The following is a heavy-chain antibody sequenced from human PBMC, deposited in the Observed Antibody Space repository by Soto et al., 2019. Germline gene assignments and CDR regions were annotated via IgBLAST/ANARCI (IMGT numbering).Heavy chain of an antibody. CDR3: ATYRGSYPVYNGLSL. CDR2: ISASSDAA. J-gene: IGHJ6*02. D-gene: IGHD1-26*01. CDR1: GFPFSTSA. V-gene: IGHV3-23*01. Sequence: EVQLLESGGGLVQPGGSLRLSCAASGFPFSTSAMNWVRQAPGKGLEWVSIISASSDAAYYAESVKGRFASSRANSKNTMYLQMNSLRAEDTAVYYCATYRGSYPVYNGLSLWGQATAVTVS.